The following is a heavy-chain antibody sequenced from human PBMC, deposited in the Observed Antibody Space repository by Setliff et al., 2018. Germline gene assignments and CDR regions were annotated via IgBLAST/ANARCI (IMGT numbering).Heavy chain of an antibody. CDR2: IYYSGST. CDR3: AVYNTGSSKDHY. D-gene: IGHD2-8*02. CDR1: GGSISSSSYY. J-gene: IGHJ4*02. V-gene: IGHV4-39*07. Sequence: SETLSLTCTVSGGSISSSSYYWGWIRQPLGKGLEWIGSIYYSGSTNYNPSLKSRVTISVDTSKNQFSLKLSSVTAADTALYYCAVYNTGSSKDHYWGQGTPVTVSS.